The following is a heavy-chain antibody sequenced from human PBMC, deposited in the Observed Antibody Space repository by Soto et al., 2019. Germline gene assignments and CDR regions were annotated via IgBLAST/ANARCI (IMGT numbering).Heavy chain of an antibody. J-gene: IGHJ4*02. CDR1: GNSFRQYW. CDR2: IYPDGSDT. V-gene: IGHV5-51*01. CDR3: ETEAQPQDH. Sequence: RGESLKISCKVSGNSFRQYWIAWVRQMPGKGLEWMGVIYPDGSDTRYSPSFEGRVTISTDKSTDTAFLHWSSLKASDTAIYYCETEAQPQDHCGQGTLVTVSS.